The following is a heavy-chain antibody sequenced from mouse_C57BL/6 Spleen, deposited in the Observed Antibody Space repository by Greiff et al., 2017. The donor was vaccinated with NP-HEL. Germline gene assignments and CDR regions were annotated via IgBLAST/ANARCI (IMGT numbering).Heavy chain of an antibody. Sequence: EVQVVEPGGGLVKPGGSLKLSCAASGFTFSDYGMHWVRQAPEQGLEWVAYISSGNSTTNYADTVKGQFTFPRDNAKNTLFLQMTSLRSEDSAMYYCAREGYCGSSYDFDYWGQGTTLTVSS. V-gene: IGHV5-17*01. CDR1: GFTFSDYG. CDR2: ISSGNSTT. J-gene: IGHJ2*01. CDR3: AREGYCGSSYDFDY. D-gene: IGHD1-1*01.